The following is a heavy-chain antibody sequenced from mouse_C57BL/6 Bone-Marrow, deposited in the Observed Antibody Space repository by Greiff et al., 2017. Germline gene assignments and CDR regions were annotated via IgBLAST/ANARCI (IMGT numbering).Heavy chain of an antibody. V-gene: IGHV1-64*01. D-gene: IGHD1-1*01. Sequence: QVQLQQPGAELVKPGASVKLSCKASGYTFTSYWMHWVKQRPGQGLEWIGMIHPNSGSTNYNEKFKSKATLTVDKSSSTAYMQLSGLTSEDSAVYYCAREDYGSSNYYAMDYWGQGTSVTVSS. CDR3: AREDYGSSNYYAMDY. J-gene: IGHJ4*01. CDR2: IHPNSGST. CDR1: GYTFTSYW.